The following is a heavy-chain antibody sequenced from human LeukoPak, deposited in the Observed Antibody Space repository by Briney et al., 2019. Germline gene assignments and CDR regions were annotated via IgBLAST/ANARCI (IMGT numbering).Heavy chain of an antibody. Sequence: GPSLRLSCAASGFTANNNYMSWVRQAPRKGLGWVSVIYSGGSTYHADSVKGRFTISRDNFKATLYLQMNSVRADDTAVYYCAMSPNPYYFDYWGRGTLVTVCS. V-gene: IGHV3-53*01. CDR2: IYSGGST. J-gene: IGHJ4*02. CDR3: AMSPNPYYFDY. CDR1: GFTANNNY.